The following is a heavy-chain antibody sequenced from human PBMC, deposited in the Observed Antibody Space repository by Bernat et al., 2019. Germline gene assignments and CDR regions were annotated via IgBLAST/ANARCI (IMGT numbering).Heavy chain of an antibody. CDR1: GFTFSDCY. V-gene: IGHV4-38-2*01. Sequence: VQLVESGGGLVQPGGSLRRSCAASGFTFSDCYMSGVRQPPGKGLEWIGSIYYSGTYYNPSLKSRVTISVDTSKNQFSLKLRSVTAADTAVYYCARLTGGRPFDIWGQGTMVTVSS. D-gene: IGHD2-15*01. J-gene: IGHJ3*02. CDR3: ARLTGGRPFDI. CDR2: IYYSGT.